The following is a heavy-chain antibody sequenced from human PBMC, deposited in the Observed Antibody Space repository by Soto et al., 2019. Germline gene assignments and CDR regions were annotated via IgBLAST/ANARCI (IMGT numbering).Heavy chain of an antibody. CDR3: ARTTRSRSFAFDI. Sequence: GGSLSLSCAVSGFTFSSYSMNWVRQAPGQGLVWILYISSGVGEIYYADSVKGRFTISRDNAEKSLYLQMNSLRAEDTAMYFCARTTRSRSFAFDIWGQGTMVTVSS. J-gene: IGHJ3*02. D-gene: IGHD4-4*01. CDR1: GFTFSSYS. CDR2: ISSGVGEI. V-gene: IGHV3-48*01.